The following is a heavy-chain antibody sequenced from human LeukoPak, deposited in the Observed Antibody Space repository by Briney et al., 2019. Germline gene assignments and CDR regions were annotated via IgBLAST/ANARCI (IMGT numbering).Heavy chain of an antibody. CDR3: ARGARTIFGVVIKDGFDP. J-gene: IGHJ5*02. CDR2: INPNSGGT. D-gene: IGHD3-3*01. V-gene: IGHV1-2*06. CDR1: GYTFTGYY. Sequence: ASVKVSCKASGYTFTGYYMNWVRQAPGQGLEWMGRINPNSGGTNYAQKFQGRVTMTRDTSISTAYMELSRLRSDDTAVYYCARGARTIFGVVIKDGFDPWGQGTLVTVSS.